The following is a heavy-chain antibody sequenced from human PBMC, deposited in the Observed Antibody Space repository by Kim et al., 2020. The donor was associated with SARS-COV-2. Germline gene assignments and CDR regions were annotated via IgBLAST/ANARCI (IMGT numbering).Heavy chain of an antibody. CDR1: GFTLSGHW. CDR2: IKQDGLET. Sequence: GSLRLSCVSSGFTLSGHWVNWIRQAPGKGLEWVAIIKQDGLETLYADSVKGRFTISRDNSKNSVFLHVNSLRAEDSAVYYCASGGGWLIDYWGQGTRVFVSS. CDR3: ASGGGWLIDY. J-gene: IGHJ4*02. V-gene: IGHV3-7*01. D-gene: IGHD6-19*01.